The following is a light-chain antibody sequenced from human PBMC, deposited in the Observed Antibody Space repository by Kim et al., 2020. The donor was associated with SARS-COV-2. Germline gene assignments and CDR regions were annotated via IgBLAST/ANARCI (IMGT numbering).Light chain of an antibody. CDR1: SSDVGEYDL. CDR3: CSYAGSSAFVV. CDR2: EVT. J-gene: IGLJ2*01. V-gene: IGLV2-23*02. Sequence: QSALTQPASVSGSPGQSITISCTGTSSDVGEYDLVSWYQEHPGKAPKLMIYEVTKRPSGVSDRFSGSKSGNTASLTISGLQAEDEGDYYCCSYAGSSAFVVFGGGTQLTVL.